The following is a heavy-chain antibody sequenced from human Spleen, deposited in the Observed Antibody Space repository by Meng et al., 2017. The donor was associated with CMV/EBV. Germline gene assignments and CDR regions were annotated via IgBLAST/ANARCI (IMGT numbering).Heavy chain of an antibody. Sequence: KVSCKGSGYTFIDYWIVWVRQMPGKGLEWMGVIFAGDSDIRYSPSFQGQVTMSADRSISTAYLQWSSLKASDTAIYYCARQRGDDGFDIWGQGTMVTVSS. CDR1: GYTFIDYW. CDR2: IFAGDSDI. J-gene: IGHJ3*02. V-gene: IGHV5-51*01. D-gene: IGHD3-10*01. CDR3: ARQRGDDGFDI.